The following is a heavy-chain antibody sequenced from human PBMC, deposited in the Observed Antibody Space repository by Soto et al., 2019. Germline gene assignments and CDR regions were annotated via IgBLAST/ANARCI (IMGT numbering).Heavy chain of an antibody. J-gene: IGHJ4*02. CDR3: EEGSRVVPPGSAF. V-gene: IGHV3-74*01. Sequence: SLRLPYTAAGGTCRGYWGHCVRQAPGKGLVWVSRINSDGSSTSYADSVKGRFTISRDNAKNTLYLQMNNLRAEDTAVYYCEEGSRVVPPGSAFWVKGTLVP. CDR2: INSDGSST. D-gene: IGHD3-10*01. CDR1: GGTCRGYW.